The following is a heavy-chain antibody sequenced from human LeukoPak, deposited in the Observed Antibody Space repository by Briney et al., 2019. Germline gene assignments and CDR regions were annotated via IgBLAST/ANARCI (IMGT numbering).Heavy chain of an antibody. CDR3: ASCNDSSGYFAY. Sequence: PRASVKVSCKPSGYTFTDYAINWVRQAPGQGLEHMGWVNANTGNPTYAQGFTGRFVFSSDSSVSTAYLQITSLKADDSAIYFCASCNDSSGYFAYWGQGTLATVSS. V-gene: IGHV7-4-1*02. CDR1: GYTFTDYA. J-gene: IGHJ4*02. D-gene: IGHD3-22*01. CDR2: VNANTGNP.